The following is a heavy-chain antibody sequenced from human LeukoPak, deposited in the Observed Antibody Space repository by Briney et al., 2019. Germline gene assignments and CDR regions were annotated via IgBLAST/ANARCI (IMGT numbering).Heavy chain of an antibody. CDR2: INSDGSST. D-gene: IGHD3-10*01. CDR3: ARDQGSAGYDAFDI. V-gene: IGHV3-74*01. J-gene: IGHJ3*02. Sequence: GGSLRLSCAASGFTFSSYWMHWVRQAPGKGLVWVSRINSDGSSTSSADSVKGRFTISRDNAKNTLYLQMNSLRAEDTAVYYCARDQGSAGYDAFDIWGQGTMVTVSS. CDR1: GFTFSSYW.